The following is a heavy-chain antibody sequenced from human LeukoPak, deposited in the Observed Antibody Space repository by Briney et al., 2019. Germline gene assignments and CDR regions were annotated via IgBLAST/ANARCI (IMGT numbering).Heavy chain of an antibody. J-gene: IGHJ4*02. Sequence: ASVQVSCKASGYTFTSFYLLWVRQAPGQGLEWMGIIIPSGGNTGYEQRFQGRVTMTSDTSTSTVYMELSSLRSEDTAVYYCAREEEGGTFDYWGQGTLVTVSS. CDR3: AREEEGGTFDY. D-gene: IGHD3-16*01. CDR2: IIPSGGNT. CDR1: GYTFTSFY. V-gene: IGHV1-46*01.